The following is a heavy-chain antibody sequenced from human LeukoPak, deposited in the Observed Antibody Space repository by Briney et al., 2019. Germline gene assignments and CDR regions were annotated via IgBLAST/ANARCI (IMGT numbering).Heavy chain of an antibody. CDR2: INHSGST. V-gene: IGHV4-34*01. Sequence: PSETLSLTCAVYGGSFSGYYWSWIRQPPGKGLEWIGEINHSGSTNYNPSLESRVTISVDTSKNQFTLKLSSVTAADTAVYYCARGSESYYYYGMDVWGQGTTVTVSS. CDR3: ARGSESYYYYGMDV. J-gene: IGHJ6*02. CDR1: GGSFSGYY.